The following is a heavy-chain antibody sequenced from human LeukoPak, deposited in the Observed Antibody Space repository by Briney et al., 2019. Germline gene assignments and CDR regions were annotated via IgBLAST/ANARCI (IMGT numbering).Heavy chain of an antibody. V-gene: IGHV4-4*02. J-gene: IGHJ4*01. CDR3: ARGCADDSGGYGAGYFDY. Sequence: SETLSLACAVAGGSISSSNWWSWVRQPPGKGREWIGEIYHSGRTNYNPSRETRVTISVDTSKNQSSMKLSSVTAADTAVYYCARGCADDSGGYGAGYFDYWGQGTLVTVSS. CDR1: GGSISSSNW. D-gene: IGHD3-22*01. CDR2: IYHSGRT.